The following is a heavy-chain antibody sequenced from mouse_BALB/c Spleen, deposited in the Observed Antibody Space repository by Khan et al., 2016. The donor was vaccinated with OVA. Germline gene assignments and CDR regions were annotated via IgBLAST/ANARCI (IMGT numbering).Heavy chain of an antibody. CDR3: ARWFTY. CDR1: GYSITSDYA. V-gene: IGHV3-2*02. CDR2: ISYSGST. J-gene: IGHJ3*01. Sequence: EVQLQESGPGLVKPSQSLSLTCTVTGYSITSDYAWNWIRQFPGNKLEWMGYISYSGSTTSNPYLQSRISITRDTSKKQFFMQLYSVTTEDTATYYCARWFTYWGQGTLVTVSA.